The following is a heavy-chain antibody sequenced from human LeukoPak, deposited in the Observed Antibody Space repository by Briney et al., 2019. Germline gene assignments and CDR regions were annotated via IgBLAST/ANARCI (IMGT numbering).Heavy chain of an antibody. CDR1: GFTFSSYS. CDR3: ASQYCSGGSCCFDY. D-gene: IGHD2-15*01. J-gene: IGHJ4*02. Sequence: GGSLRLSCAASGFTFSSYSMNWVRQAPGKGLEWVSYISSSSSTIYYADSVKGRFTISRDNAKNSLYLQMNSLRAEDTAVYYCASQYCSGGSCCFDYWGQGTLVTVSS. V-gene: IGHV3-48*01. CDR2: ISSSSSTI.